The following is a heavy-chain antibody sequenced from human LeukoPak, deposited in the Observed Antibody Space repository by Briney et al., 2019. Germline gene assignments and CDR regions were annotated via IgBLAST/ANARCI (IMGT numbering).Heavy chain of an antibody. D-gene: IGHD3-16*01. Sequence: PSETLSLTCTVSGYSISSGYYWSWIRQPPGKGLEWIGEINHSGSTNYNPSLKSRVTKSVDTSKNQFSLKLSSVTAADTAVYYCAREDPWGGYWGQGTLVTVSS. J-gene: IGHJ4*02. CDR2: INHSGST. CDR1: GYSISSGYY. V-gene: IGHV4-38-2*02. CDR3: AREDPWGGY.